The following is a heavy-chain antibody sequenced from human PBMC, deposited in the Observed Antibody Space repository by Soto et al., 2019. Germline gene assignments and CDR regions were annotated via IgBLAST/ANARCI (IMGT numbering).Heavy chain of an antibody. Sequence: QVQLQQWGAGLLKPSETLSLTCAVYGGSFSGYYWSWIRQPPGKGLEWIGEINHSGSTNYNPSLKSRVTLSVDTAKDQFSLKLSSVTAADTAVYYCARLGYSGGWYFLSKYYFDYWGQGTLVTVSS. CDR2: INHSGST. V-gene: IGHV4-34*01. J-gene: IGHJ4*02. CDR3: ARLGYSGGWYFLSKYYFDY. D-gene: IGHD6-19*01. CDR1: GGSFSGYY.